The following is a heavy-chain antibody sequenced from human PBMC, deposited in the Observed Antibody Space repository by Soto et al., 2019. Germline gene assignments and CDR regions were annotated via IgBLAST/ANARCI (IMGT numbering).Heavy chain of an antibody. CDR3: ARVEAELATIPGAFDI. D-gene: IGHD1-7*01. V-gene: IGHV4-31*03. CDR1: GGSISSGGYY. J-gene: IGHJ3*02. CDR2: IYYSGST. Sequence: QVQLQESGPGLVKPSQTLSLTCTVSGGSISSGGYYWSWIRQHPGKGLEWIGYIYYSGSTYYNPSLKSRVTIPVDTSKNQFSLKLSSVTAADTAVYYCARVEAELATIPGAFDIWGQGTMVTVSS.